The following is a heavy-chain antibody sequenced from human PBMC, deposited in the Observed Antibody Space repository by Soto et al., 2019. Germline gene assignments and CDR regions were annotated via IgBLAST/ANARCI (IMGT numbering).Heavy chain of an antibody. Sequence: LETMRLTSTVSGGTISNLGDYWGWIRKPPGKGLEWIGSIYYSGSTYYNPSLKSRVTISVDTSKNQFSLKLSSVTAADTAVYYCAVLRVVAGHYYYYGMDVWGQGTTVTV. D-gene: IGHD6-19*01. V-gene: IGHV4-39*07. J-gene: IGHJ6*02. CDR3: AVLRVVAGHYYYYGMDV. CDR2: IYYSGST. CDR1: GGTISNLGDY.